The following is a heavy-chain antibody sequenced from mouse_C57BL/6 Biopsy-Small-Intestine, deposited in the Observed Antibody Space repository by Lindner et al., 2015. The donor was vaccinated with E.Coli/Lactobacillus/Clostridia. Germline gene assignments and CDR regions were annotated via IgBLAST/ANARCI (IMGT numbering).Heavy chain of an antibody. CDR3: ARDRSYNWNNDAFDI. Sequence: SVKVXCKASGYTFTGYYMHWVRQAPGQGLEWMGWINPNSGGTNYAQKFQGRVTMTRDTSINTAYMEMSGLRSDDTAVYYCARDRSYNWNNDAFDIWGQGTMVTVSS. CDR2: INPNSGGT. CDR1: GYTFTGYY. V-gene: IGHV1-18*01. J-gene: IGHJ3*01. D-gene: IGHD1-3*01.